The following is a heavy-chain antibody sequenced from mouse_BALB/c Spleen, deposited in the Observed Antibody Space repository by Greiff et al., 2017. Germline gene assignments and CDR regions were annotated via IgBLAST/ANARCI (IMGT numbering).Heavy chain of an antibody. J-gene: IGHJ4*01. D-gene: IGHD1-1*01. CDR2: IWAGGST. V-gene: IGHV2-9*02. CDR1: GFSLTSYG. CDR3: ARGNYGSSLYAMDY. Sequence: QVQLQQSGPGLVAPSQSLSITCTVSGFSLTSYGVHWVRQPPGKGLEWLGVIWAGGSTNYNSALMSRLSISNDNSKSQVFLKMNSLQTDDTAMYYCARGNYGSSLYAMDYWGQGTSVTVSS.